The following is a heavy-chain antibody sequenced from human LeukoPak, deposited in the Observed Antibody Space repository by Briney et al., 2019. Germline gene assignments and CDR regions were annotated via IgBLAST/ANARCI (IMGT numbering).Heavy chain of an antibody. V-gene: IGHV3-7*02. CDR3: ARGYGDNSGAFDI. D-gene: IGHD4-23*01. CDR2: INQVASEK. CDR1: GFTISFYW. J-gene: IGHJ3*02. Sequence: GGSLRLSCAASGFTISFYWMSWVRQAPGKGLEWVANINQVASEKNYVDSVKGRFTISRDNAKNSLYLQMNSVRAEDTAMYYCARGYGDNSGAFDIWGQGTMVTVSS.